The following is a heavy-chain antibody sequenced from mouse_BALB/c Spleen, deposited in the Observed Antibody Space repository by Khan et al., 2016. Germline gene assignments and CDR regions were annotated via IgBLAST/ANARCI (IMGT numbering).Heavy chain of an antibody. V-gene: IGHV3-2*02. CDR1: GYSITSDYV. CDR3: AEELGWFAY. D-gene: IGHD4-1*01. J-gene: IGHJ3*01. Sequence: VQLKESGPGLVKPSQSLSLTCTVTGYSITSDYVWNWIRQPPGNKLEWMGYISYSGSTSYNPSLKSRISITRDTSKNQFFLRLNSVTTEDTATXYCAEELGWFAYWGQGTLVTVSA. CDR2: ISYSGST.